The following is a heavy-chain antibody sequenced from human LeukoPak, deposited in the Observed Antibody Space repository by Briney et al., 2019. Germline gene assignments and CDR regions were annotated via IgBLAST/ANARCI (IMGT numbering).Heavy chain of an antibody. CDR2: INHSGST. CDR1: GGSFSGYY. CDR3: ARGTSSSTRYNY. V-gene: IGHV4-34*01. Sequence: PAETLSLTCAVYGGSFSGYYWSWIRQPPGKGLEWIGEINHSGSTNYNPSLKSRVTISVDTSKNQFSLKLSSVTAADTAVYYCARGTSSSTRYNYWGQGTLVTVSS. J-gene: IGHJ4*02. D-gene: IGHD2-2*01.